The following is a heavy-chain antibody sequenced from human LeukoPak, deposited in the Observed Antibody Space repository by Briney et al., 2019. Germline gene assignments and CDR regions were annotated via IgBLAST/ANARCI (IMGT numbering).Heavy chain of an antibody. V-gene: IGHV4-38-2*01. Sequence: TSETLSLTCAVSGYSISSGYYWGWIRQPPGKGLEGIGSIYHSGSTYYNPSLNSRVTISVDTSKNQFSLKLSSVTAADTAVYYCARPDRGYYDSSGHDAFDIWGQGTMVTVSS. J-gene: IGHJ3*02. D-gene: IGHD3-22*01. CDR2: IYHSGST. CDR1: GYSISSGYY. CDR3: ARPDRGYYDSSGHDAFDI.